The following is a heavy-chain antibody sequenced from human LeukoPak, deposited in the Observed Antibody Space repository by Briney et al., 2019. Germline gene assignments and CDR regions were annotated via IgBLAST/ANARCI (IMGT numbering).Heavy chain of an antibody. CDR1: GFTFSDSA. D-gene: IGHD6-13*01. CDR2: IRSRVNSYAT. V-gene: IGHV3-73*01. CDR3: TRRGIASAPDDY. J-gene: IGHJ4*02. Sequence: GGSLRLSCAASGFTFSDSAMHWVRQASGKGLEWVGRIRSRVNSYATTYAASVKGRFTISRDDSKNTAYLEMNSLKTEDTAVYFCTRRGIASAPDDYWGQGALVTVSS.